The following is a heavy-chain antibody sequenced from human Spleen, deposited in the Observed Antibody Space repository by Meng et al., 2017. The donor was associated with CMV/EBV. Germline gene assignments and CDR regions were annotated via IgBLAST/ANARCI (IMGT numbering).Heavy chain of an antibody. D-gene: IGHD2-2*01. J-gene: IGHJ4*02. CDR1: GYTFSSYW. V-gene: IGHV3-7*03. CDR3: AKGAAYCSSTSCPFDY. CDR2: IRQDGTER. Sequence: GGSLRLSCAASGYTFSSYWMNWVRQAPGKGLEWVANIRQDGTERYYADSVKGRFTISRDNSKNTLYLQMNSLRAEDTAVYYCAKGAAYCSSTSCPFDYWGQGTLVTVSS.